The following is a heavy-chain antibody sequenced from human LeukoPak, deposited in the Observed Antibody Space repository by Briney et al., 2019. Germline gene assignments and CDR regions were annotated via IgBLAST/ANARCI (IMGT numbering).Heavy chain of an antibody. V-gene: IGHV4-34*01. Sequence: SETLSLTCAVYGGSFSGYYWSWIRQPPGKGLEWIGEINHSGSTNYNPSLKSRVTISVDTSKNQFSLKLSSVTAADTAVYYCARGKYDFWSSYYPSRFIHYRFDPWGQGTLVTVSS. J-gene: IGHJ5*02. CDR2: INHSGST. CDR3: ARGKYDFWSSYYPSRFIHYRFDP. D-gene: IGHD3-3*01. CDR1: GGSFSGYY.